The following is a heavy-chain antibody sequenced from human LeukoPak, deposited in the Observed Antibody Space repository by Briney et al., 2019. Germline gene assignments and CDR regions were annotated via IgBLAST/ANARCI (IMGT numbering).Heavy chain of an antibody. CDR3: ASRVVTARTIDY. J-gene: IGHJ4*02. CDR2: INHSGST. D-gene: IGHD2-21*02. CDR1: GGSFSGYC. Sequence: SETLSLTCAVYGGSFSGYCLDWIRQPPGKGLEWIGEINHSGSTNYNPSLKSRVTISVDTSKNQFSLKLSSVTAADTAVYYCASRVVTARTIDYWGQGTLVTVSS. V-gene: IGHV4-34*01.